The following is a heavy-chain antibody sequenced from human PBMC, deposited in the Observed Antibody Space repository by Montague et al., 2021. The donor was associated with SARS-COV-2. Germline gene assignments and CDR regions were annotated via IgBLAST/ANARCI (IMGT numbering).Heavy chain of an antibody. V-gene: IGHV3-74*01. CDR2: IKPDGTST. CDR1: GFTFRSYW. D-gene: IGHD3-10*01. CDR3: VRPLWFGDSDYYFES. J-gene: IGHJ4*02. Sequence: SLRLSCAASGFTFRSYWMYWVRQVPGRGPVWVSRIKPDGTSTHYAASVKGRFIISRDNARNTLSLQMTNMRADDTAIYYCVRPLWFGDSDYYFESWGQGTLVTVSS.